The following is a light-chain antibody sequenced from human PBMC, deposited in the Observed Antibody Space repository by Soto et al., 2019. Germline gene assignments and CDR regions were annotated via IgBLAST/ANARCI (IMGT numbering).Light chain of an antibody. CDR2: EVS. V-gene: IGLV2-14*01. Sequence: QSVLTQPASVSGSPGQSITISCTGTSSDIGGFYYVSWYQHHPGKGPKLLIYEVSYRPSGISDRFSGSKSGNTASLTISGLQPEDDGDYYCSSYTSNNTRVFGTGTKVTV. CDR1: SSDIGGFYY. J-gene: IGLJ1*01. CDR3: SSYTSNNTRV.